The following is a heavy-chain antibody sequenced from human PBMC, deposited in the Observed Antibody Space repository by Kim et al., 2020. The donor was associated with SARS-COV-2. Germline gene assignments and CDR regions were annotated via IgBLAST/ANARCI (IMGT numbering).Heavy chain of an antibody. V-gene: IGHV3-30-3*01. J-gene: IGHJ4*02. Sequence: GGSLRLSCAASGFTFSSYAMHWVRQAPGKGLEWVAVISYDGNKKYYAASVRGRFTISRDSSRNTLYLQMNNLRAEDTAVYYCARVPSSTWSQFDYWGQGTLVTVSS. D-gene: IGHD6-13*01. CDR2: ISYDGNKK. CDR1: GFTFSSYA. CDR3: ARVPSSTWSQFDY.